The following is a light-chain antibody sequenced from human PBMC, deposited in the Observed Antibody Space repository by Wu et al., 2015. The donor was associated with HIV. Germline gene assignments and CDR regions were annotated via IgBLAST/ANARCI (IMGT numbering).Light chain of an antibody. CDR1: QSLSKYQ. J-gene: IGKJ4*01. CDR3: QQYGSSPLT. Sequence: EIVLTQSPGTLSLSPGERATLSCRASQSLSKYQLAWYQQKPGQAPRLLIYVASSRATGVPDRFSGSGSGTDFTLTISRLEPEDFAIYYCQQYGSSPLTFGGGTKVEMK. CDR2: VAS. V-gene: IGKV3-20*01.